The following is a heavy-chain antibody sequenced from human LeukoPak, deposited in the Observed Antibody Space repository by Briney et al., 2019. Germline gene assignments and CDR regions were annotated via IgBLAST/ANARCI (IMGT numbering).Heavy chain of an antibody. Sequence: SETLSLTCTVSGGSISSSSYYWGWIRQPPGKGLEWIGSIYYSGSTYYNPSLKSRVTISVDTSKNQFSLKLSSVTAADTAVYYCASTGHPGGTIFGVVIVPYYYYGMDVWGQGTTVTVSS. J-gene: IGHJ6*02. D-gene: IGHD3-3*01. CDR3: ASTGHPGGTIFGVVIVPYYYYGMDV. V-gene: IGHV4-39*01. CDR2: IYYSGST. CDR1: GGSISSSSYY.